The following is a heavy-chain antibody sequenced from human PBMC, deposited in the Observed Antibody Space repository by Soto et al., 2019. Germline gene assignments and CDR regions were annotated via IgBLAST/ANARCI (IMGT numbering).Heavy chain of an antibody. J-gene: IGHJ5*02. D-gene: IGHD5-12*01. CDR1: GGSVASNNY. CDR2: IYHTGST. Sequence: SETLSLTCAVSGGSVASNNYWGWVRQPPGKGLEWIGEIYHTGSTNYNPSLKSRVTISVDTSKNQFSLKLSSVTAADTAVYYWASLYSGYEVWFDPWGQGTLVT. CDR3: ASLYSGYEVWFDP. V-gene: IGHV4-4*02.